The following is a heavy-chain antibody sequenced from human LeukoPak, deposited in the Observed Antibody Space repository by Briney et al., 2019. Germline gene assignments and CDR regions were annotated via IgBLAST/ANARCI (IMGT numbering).Heavy chain of an antibody. J-gene: IGHJ6*03. CDR2: IYYTGYT. CDR1: GGSISSYY. Sequence: SETLSLTCTVSGGSISSYYWSWIRQPPGKGLEWIGYIYYTGYTNYNPSLKSRVTISVGTSKKQFSLKLNSVTAADTAVYYCARVPAEYSGYDKDIAYYYYYMDVWGKGTTVTVSS. V-gene: IGHV4-59*01. D-gene: IGHD5-12*01. CDR3: ARVPAEYSGYDKDIAYYYYYMDV.